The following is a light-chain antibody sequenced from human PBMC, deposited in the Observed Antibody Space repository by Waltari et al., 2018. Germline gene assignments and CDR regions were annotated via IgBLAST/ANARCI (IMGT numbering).Light chain of an antibody. V-gene: IGLV1-40*01. Sequence: HSILTPPPSVPGAPGQRATLSCTGRTSNIGAGYDLPWYQQVPGTAPKVLIFGNINRPAGVPDRFSGSRSGTSASLAITGLQAEDEADYYCQTSDTSLSWVFGGGTKLTVL. CDR1: TSNIGAGYD. J-gene: IGLJ3*02. CDR2: GNI. CDR3: QTSDTSLSWV.